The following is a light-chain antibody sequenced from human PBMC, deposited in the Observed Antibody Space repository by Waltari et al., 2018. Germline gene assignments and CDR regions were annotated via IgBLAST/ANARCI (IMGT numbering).Light chain of an antibody. Sequence: EIVMTQSPATLSVSPGDRAPPPCRASQTISSNLAWYQQRPGQAPRLLIYGASNRATGIPARFSGTGSGTEFTLTISSLQSEDFAVYYCQQYNNWPPLFTFGPGTKVDMK. J-gene: IGKJ3*01. CDR2: GAS. CDR3: QQYNNWPPLFT. CDR1: QTISSN. V-gene: IGKV3D-15*01.